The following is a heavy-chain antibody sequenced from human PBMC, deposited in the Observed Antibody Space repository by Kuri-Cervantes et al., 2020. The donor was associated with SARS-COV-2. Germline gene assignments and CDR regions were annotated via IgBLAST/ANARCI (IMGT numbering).Heavy chain of an antibody. CDR1: GGSFSGYY. V-gene: IGHV4-34*01. D-gene: IGHD4-11*01. CDR3: ARTTVTTRRFVYYYYMDV. J-gene: IGHJ6*03. Sequence: SQTLSLTCAVYGGSFSGYYWSWIRQPPGKGLEWIGEINHSGSTNYNPSLKSRVTISVETSKNQFSLKLSSVTAADTAVYYCARTTVTTRRFVYYYYMDVWGKGTTVTVSS. CDR2: INHSGST.